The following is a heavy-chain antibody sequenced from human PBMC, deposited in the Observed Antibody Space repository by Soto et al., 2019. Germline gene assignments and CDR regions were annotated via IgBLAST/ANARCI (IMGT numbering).Heavy chain of an antibody. Sequence: QVQLQESGPGLVKPSQTLSLTCTVSGGSISSGGYYWSWIRQHPGKGLEWIGYIYYSGSTYYNPSLKSRVTIAVYTSKNQFSLKLSSVTAADTAVYYCARSGYSYGPNPLLYWGQGTLVTVSS. D-gene: IGHD5-18*01. J-gene: IGHJ4*02. CDR3: ARSGYSYGPNPLLY. CDR2: IYYSGST. CDR1: GGSISSGGYY. V-gene: IGHV4-31*03.